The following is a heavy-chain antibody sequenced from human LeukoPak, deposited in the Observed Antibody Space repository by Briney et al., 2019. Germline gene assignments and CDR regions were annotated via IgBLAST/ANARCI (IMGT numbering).Heavy chain of an antibody. CDR2: IHYSGST. D-gene: IGHD6-19*01. Sequence: SETLTLTCTVSGGSIGSYYWNWIRQAPGKGLEWIGYIHYSGSTNHNSSLKSRVTISVDTSKNQYSLKLSSVTAADTAVYYCARDGVAGGFDYWGQGTLASV. CDR1: GGSIGSYY. V-gene: IGHV4-59*01. CDR3: ARDGVAGGFDY. J-gene: IGHJ4*02.